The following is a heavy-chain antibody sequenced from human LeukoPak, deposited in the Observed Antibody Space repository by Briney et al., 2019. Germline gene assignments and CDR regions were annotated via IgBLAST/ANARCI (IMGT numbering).Heavy chain of an antibody. J-gene: IGHJ4*02. CDR1: GYSFNTYY. CDR3: ARDGEGYCSSTSCYGTY. D-gene: IGHD2-2*01. V-gene: IGHV1-18*01. CDR2: ISAYSGNT. Sequence: GASVKVSCKASGYSFNTYYMNWVRQAPGQGLEWMGWISAYSGNTNYAQKFQDRVSMTTDTSTSTAYMELRSLRSDDTAVYYCARDGEGYCSSTSCYGTYWGQGTLVTVSS.